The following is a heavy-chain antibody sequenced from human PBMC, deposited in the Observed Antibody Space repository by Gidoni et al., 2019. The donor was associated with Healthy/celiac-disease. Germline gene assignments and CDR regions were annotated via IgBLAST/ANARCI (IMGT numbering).Heavy chain of an antibody. Sequence: EVQLLESVGGLVQPGGSLRLSCAASGFTFSSYAMSWVRQAPGKGLEWVSAISGSGGSTYSADSVKGRFTISRDNSKNTLYLQMNSLRAEDTAVYYCAKDPVGNDAFDIWGQGTMVTVSS. D-gene: IGHD7-27*01. CDR3: AKDPVGNDAFDI. V-gene: IGHV3-23*01. CDR2: ISGSGGST. J-gene: IGHJ3*02. CDR1: GFTFSSYA.